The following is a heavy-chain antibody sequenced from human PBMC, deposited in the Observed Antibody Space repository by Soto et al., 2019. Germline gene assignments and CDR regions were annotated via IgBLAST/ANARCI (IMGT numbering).Heavy chain of an antibody. J-gene: IGHJ4*02. D-gene: IGHD3-3*01. CDR1: PGSISSSY. Sequence: SETLSLTCTVSPGSISSSYWSWIRQPPGRGLEWIGHVAYSGTTKYNPSLKSRGSISVSTSKRQFSLRLTSVTAADTAVYYCARLGVIGLDYWGQGTLVTVSS. CDR2: VAYSGTT. CDR3: ARLGVIGLDY. V-gene: IGHV4-59*01.